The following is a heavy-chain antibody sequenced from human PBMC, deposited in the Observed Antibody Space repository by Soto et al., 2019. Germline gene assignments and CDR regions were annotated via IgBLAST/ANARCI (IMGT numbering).Heavy chain of an antibody. CDR2: INAGNGNT. J-gene: IGHJ5*01. CDR1: GYTFSRYS. CDR3: ARDQQFRNGFDS. Sequence: GASVKVSCKASGYTFSRYSIHWVRQAPGQRLEWMGWINAGNGNTKYSQKFEGRVTLTTDTSANTVYMELSSLRFEDTALYYCARDQQFRNGFDSWGQGTLVTVSS. V-gene: IGHV1-3*01. D-gene: IGHD6-13*01.